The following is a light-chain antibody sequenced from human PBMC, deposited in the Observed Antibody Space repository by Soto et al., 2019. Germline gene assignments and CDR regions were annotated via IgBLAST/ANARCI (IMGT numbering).Light chain of an antibody. CDR3: QNYNSVPYT. Sequence: EIRLTQSPSSLSASVGDRVTIACRASHDINNFLAWFQQRPGKVLELLMYAASTLKSGVPSRFSGSGSGTDFTLTIDGLQPEDFATYFCQNYNSVPYTFGQGTKLEIK. CDR2: AAS. V-gene: IGKV1-27*01. J-gene: IGKJ2*01. CDR1: HDINNF.